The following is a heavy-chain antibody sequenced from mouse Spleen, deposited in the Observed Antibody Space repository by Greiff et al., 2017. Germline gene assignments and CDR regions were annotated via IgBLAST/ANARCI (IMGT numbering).Heavy chain of an antibody. D-gene: IGHD1-2*01. CDR1: GYSFTSYY. Sequence: QVQLQQSGPELVKPGASVKISCKASGYSFTSYYIHWVKQRPGQGLEWIGWIYPGSGNTKYNEKFKGKATLTADTSSSTAYMQLSSLTSEDSAVYYCARNYYGYDWYFDVWGAGTTVTVSS. CDR2: IYPGSGNT. CDR3: ARNYYGYDWYFDV. J-gene: IGHJ1*01. V-gene: IGHV1-66*01.